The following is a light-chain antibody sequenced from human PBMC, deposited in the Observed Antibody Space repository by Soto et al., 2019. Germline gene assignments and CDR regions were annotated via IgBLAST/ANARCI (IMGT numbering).Light chain of an antibody. CDR2: DAS. CDR3: QQRTNWPLT. Sequence: ETVLTQSPATLSLSPGERVTLSCRASQSVSSYLAWYQQKPGQAPRLLIYDASNRAPGIPARFSGSGSGTDFTLTISSLEPEDFAVYYCQQRTNWPLTFGGGTKVEIK. CDR1: QSVSSY. V-gene: IGKV3-11*01. J-gene: IGKJ4*01.